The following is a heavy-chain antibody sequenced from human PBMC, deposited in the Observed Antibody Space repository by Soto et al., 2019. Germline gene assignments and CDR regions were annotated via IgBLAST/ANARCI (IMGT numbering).Heavy chain of an antibody. CDR2: IYPGDSNT. Sequence: PGESLKISCRGSGYTFTDYWIVWVRQMPGKGLEWMGVIYPGDSNTKYSPSFQGQVTLSADKSITTAYLQWNILKASDTAVYYCARHPVGYFEQDFYYYGMDVWGQGTTVTVSS. J-gene: IGHJ6*02. V-gene: IGHV5-51*01. CDR3: ARHPVGYFEQDFYYYGMDV. CDR1: GYTFTDYW. D-gene: IGHD3-9*01.